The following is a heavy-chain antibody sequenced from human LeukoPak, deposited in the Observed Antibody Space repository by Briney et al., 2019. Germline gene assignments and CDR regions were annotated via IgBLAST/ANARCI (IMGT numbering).Heavy chain of an antibody. V-gene: IGHV3-23*01. CDR1: GFTFSSYA. CDR3: AKGLGVLRFLEWLLALDY. D-gene: IGHD3-3*01. CDR2: ISGSGGST. Sequence: GGSLRLSCAASGFTFSSYAMSWVRQAPGKGLEWVSAISGSGGSTYYADSVKGRFTISRDNSKNTLYLQMNSLRAEDTAVYYCAKGLGVLRFLEWLLALDYWGQGTLVTVSS. J-gene: IGHJ4*02.